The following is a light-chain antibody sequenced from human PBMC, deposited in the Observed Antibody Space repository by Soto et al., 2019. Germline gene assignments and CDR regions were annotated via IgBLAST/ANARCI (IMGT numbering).Light chain of an antibody. V-gene: IGKV1-5*01. CDR2: DVS. CDR1: QDINNW. Sequence: DLQMTQSPSTLSAFVGDRVTITCRATQDINNWLAWYQQKPGKAPRLLIYDVSTLQTGVPSRFSGRGSGTEATVIISSLQPDDVATYYCQQYFHYPVAFGRGTKVESK. J-gene: IGKJ2*01. CDR3: QQYFHYPVA.